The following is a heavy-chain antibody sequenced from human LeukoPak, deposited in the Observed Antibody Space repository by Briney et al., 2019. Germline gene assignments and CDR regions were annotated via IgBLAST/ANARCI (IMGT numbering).Heavy chain of an antibody. Sequence: PGGSLRLSCAASGFTFSSYTMNWVRQTPGKGPEWVSSISRSSSFLYYADSVRGRFTISRDDAKNSLYLQMDTPRAEDTAVYYCATLAATDGYWGQGTLVTVSS. CDR3: ATLAATDGY. J-gene: IGHJ4*02. D-gene: IGHD6-13*01. CDR2: ISRSSSFL. V-gene: IGHV3-21*01. CDR1: GFTFSSYT.